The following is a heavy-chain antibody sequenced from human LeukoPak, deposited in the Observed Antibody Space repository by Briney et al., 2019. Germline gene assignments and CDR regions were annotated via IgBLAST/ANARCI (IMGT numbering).Heavy chain of an antibody. V-gene: IGHV3-74*01. Sequence: GGSLRLSCAASGFTFSSYWMHWVRQAPGKGLVWVSRINSDGSSTTYADSVKGRFTISRDNAKNTVYLQMNSLRAEDTAVYYCARESSSGRYDAFDIWGQGTMVTVSS. D-gene: IGHD6-19*01. J-gene: IGHJ3*02. CDR1: GFTFSSYW. CDR3: ARESSSGRYDAFDI. CDR2: INSDGSST.